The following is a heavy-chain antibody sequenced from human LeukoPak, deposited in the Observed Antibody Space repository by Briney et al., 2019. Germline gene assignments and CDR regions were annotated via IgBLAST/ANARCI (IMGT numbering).Heavy chain of an antibody. Sequence: SETLSLTCTVSGGSISSGSYYRSWLRQPAGKGLEWIGRIYTSGSTNYNPSLKSRVTISVDTSKNQFSLKLSSVTAADTAVYYCAREDVEILEWLLFYYFDYWGQGTLVTVSS. CDR3: AREDVEILEWLLFYYFDY. CDR1: GGSISSGSYY. J-gene: IGHJ4*02. V-gene: IGHV4-61*02. CDR2: IYTSGST. D-gene: IGHD3-3*01.